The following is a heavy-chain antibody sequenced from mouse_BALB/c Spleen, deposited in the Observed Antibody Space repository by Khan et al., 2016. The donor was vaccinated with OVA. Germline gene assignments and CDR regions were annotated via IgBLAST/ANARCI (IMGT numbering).Heavy chain of an antibody. CDR2: IWSDGGT. Sequence: QVQLQQSGPDLVAPSQSLSITCTVSGFSLTNYAIHWLRQPPGKGLEWLVVIWSDGGTTYNSALKSRLSISKDNSKSQVFLKINSLQTDDTAMYYWARHQFRLSMDSGGQGTSFPVSS. CDR1: GFSLTNYA. CDR3: ARHQFRLSMDS. J-gene: IGHJ4*01. V-gene: IGHV2-6-2*01.